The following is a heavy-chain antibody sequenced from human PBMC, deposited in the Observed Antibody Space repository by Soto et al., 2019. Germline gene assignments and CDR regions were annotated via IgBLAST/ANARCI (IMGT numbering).Heavy chain of an antibody. CDR3: ASPSRGQLTGDAFDI. CDR2: MNPNSGNT. D-gene: IGHD7-27*01. Sequence: ASVKVSCKASGYTFTSYDINWVRQATGQGLEWMGWMNPNSGNTGYAQKFQGRVTMTRNTSISTAYMELSSLRSEDTAVYYCASPSRGQLTGDAFDIWGQGTMVTVSS. CDR1: GYTFTSYD. V-gene: IGHV1-8*01. J-gene: IGHJ3*02.